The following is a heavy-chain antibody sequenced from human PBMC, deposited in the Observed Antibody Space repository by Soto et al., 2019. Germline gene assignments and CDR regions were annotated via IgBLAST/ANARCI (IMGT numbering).Heavy chain of an antibody. CDR2: IIPIFGTA. V-gene: IGHV1-69*13. J-gene: IGHJ4*02. Sequence: ASVKVSCKASGGTFSSYAISWVRQAPGQWLEWMGGIIPIFGTANYAQKFQGRVTITADESTSTAYMELSSLRSEDTAVYYCARDLXDFDCISTSCHDDYWGQGTLVTVSS. D-gene: IGHD2-2*01. CDR1: GGTFSSYA. CDR3: ARDLXDFDCISTSCHDDY.